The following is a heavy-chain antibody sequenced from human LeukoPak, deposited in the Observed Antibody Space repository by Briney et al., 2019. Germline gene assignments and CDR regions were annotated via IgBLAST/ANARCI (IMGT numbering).Heavy chain of an antibody. CDR2: IYSGGST. CDR3: ARASSSWTLGYYYYMDV. CDR1: EFTVSSNY. Sequence: GGSLRLSCAASEFTVSSNYMSWVRQAPGKGLEWVSVIYSGGSTYYADSVKGRFTISRDNSKNTLYLQMNSLRAEDTAVYYCARASSSWTLGYYYYMDVWGKGTTVTVSS. V-gene: IGHV3-53*01. D-gene: IGHD6-13*01. J-gene: IGHJ6*03.